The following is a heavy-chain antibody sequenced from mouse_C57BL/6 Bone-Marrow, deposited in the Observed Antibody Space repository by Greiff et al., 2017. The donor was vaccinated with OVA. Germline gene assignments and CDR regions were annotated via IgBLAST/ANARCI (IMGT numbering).Heavy chain of an antibody. Sequence: EVQLQESGPGLVKPSQSLSLTCSVTGYSITSGYYWNWIRQFPGNKLEWMGYISYDGSNNYNPSLKNRISITRDTSKNQFFLKLNSVTTEDTATYYCARVFITTVVATDAMDYWGQGTSVTVSS. CDR1: GYSITSGYY. CDR2: ISYDGSN. CDR3: ARVFITTVVATDAMDY. V-gene: IGHV3-6*01. D-gene: IGHD1-1*01. J-gene: IGHJ4*01.